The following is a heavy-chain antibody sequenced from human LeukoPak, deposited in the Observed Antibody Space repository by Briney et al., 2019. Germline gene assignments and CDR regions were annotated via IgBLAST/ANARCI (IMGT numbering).Heavy chain of an antibody. CDR3: AKSGSGSYLYYFDY. CDR1: GFTFSSYA. D-gene: IGHD3-10*01. J-gene: IGHJ4*02. Sequence: PGGSLRLSCAASGFTFSSYAMSWVRQAPGKGLEWVSAITGSGGSAHYADSVKGRFTISRDNSKNTLYLKMNSLRAEDTAVYYCAKSGSGSYLYYFDYWGQGTLATVSS. CDR2: ITGSGGSA. V-gene: IGHV3-23*01.